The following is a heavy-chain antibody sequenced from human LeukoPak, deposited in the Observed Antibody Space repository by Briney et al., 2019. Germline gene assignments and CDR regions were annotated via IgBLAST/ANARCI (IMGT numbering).Heavy chain of an antibody. CDR3: ARDLKRYFDWTFDY. V-gene: IGHV4-39*07. Sequence: SETLSLTCTVSGGSISSSSYYWGWIRQPPGKGLEWIGSIYYSGSTYYNPSLKSRVTISVDTSKNQFSLKLSSVTAADTAVYYCARDLKRYFDWTFDYWGQGTLVTVSS. CDR1: GGSISSSSYY. D-gene: IGHD3-9*01. J-gene: IGHJ4*02. CDR2: IYYSGST.